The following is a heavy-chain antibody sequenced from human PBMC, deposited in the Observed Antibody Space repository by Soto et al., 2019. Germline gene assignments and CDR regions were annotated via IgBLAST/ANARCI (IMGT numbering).Heavy chain of an antibody. D-gene: IGHD3-22*01. CDR2: MNPNSGNT. Sequence: QVQLVQSGAEVKKPGASVKVSCKASGYTFTSYDINWVRQATGQGLGWMGWMNPNSGNTGYAQKFQSRVTMTRNTSIRTAYMELSSLRAVYTAVYYCARGSYFYDSRGFDPWGQGTLVTVSS. CDR1: GYTFTSYD. J-gene: IGHJ5*02. V-gene: IGHV1-8*01. CDR3: ARGSYFYDSRGFDP.